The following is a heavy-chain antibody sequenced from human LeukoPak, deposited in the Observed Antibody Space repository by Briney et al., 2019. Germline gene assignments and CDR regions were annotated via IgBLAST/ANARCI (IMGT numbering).Heavy chain of an antibody. D-gene: IGHD6-19*01. CDR2: ISGTSNTI. CDR3: SRVRSGWYYDY. CDR1: GFIFSDHY. Sequence: GGSLRLSCAASGFIFSDHYMDWVRQALGKGLEWVSYISGTSNTIYYADSVKGRFTISRDNAKNSPYLQMNSLRDEDTAVYFCSRVRSGWYYDYWGQGTLVTVSS. V-gene: IGHV3-48*02. J-gene: IGHJ4*02.